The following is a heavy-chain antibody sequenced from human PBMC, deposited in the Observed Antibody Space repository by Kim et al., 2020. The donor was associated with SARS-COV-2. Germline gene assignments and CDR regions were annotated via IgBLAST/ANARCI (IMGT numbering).Heavy chain of an antibody. CDR1: GGSFSGYY. V-gene: IGHV4-34*01. CDR2: INHSGST. J-gene: IGHJ4*02. CDR3: ARRSSWSEDY. Sequence: SETLSLTCAVYGGSFSGYYWSWIRQPPGKGLEWIGEINHSGSTNYNPSLKSRVTISVDTSKNQFSLKLSSVTAADTAVYYCARRSSWSEDYWGQGTLVTVSS. D-gene: IGHD6-13*01.